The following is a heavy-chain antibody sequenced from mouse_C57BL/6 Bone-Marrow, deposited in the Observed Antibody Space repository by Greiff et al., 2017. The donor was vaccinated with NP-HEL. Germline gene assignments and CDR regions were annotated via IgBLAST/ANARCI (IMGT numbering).Heavy chain of an antibody. J-gene: IGHJ2*01. D-gene: IGHD2-5*01. CDR3: ARRRIIVTTYFDY. CDR1: GYTFTDYY. Sequence: VQLQESGPELVKPGASVKISCKASGYTFTDYYINWVKQRPGQGLEWIGWIFPGSGSTYYNEKFTGKATLTVDKSSSTAYMLLSSLTSEDSAVYFCARRRIIVTTYFDYWGQGTTLTVSS. V-gene: IGHV1-75*01. CDR2: IFPGSGST.